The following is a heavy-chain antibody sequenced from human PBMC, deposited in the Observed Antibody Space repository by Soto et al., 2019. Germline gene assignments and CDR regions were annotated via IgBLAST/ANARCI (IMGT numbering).Heavy chain of an antibody. CDR3: ARESEDLTSNFDY. CDR1: GFTFTRYS. J-gene: IGHJ4*02. Sequence: GGSLRLSCAASGFTFTRYSMNWVRQAPGKGLEWVSSISSTTNYIYYGDSMKGRFTITRDNAKNSLYLGMNSLRAEDTAVYYCARESEDLTSNFDYWGQGTLVTVSS. V-gene: IGHV3-21*06. CDR2: ISSTTNYI.